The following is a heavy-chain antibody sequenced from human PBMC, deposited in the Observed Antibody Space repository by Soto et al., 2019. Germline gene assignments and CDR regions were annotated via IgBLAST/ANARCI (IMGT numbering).Heavy chain of an antibody. CDR2: ISRTSNHI. V-gene: IGHV3-21*01. D-gene: IGHD3-10*01. CDR3: AKDRGRGSPVSGGMDV. Sequence: VSLLLSCAASGFTFSNYTLNWVRQAPGKGLEWVSIISRTSNHIYYADSVKGRFTVSRDNAENSLYLQMNSLRAEDTAVYYCAKDRGRGSPVSGGMDVWGQGTTVTVSS. J-gene: IGHJ6*02. CDR1: GFTFSNYT.